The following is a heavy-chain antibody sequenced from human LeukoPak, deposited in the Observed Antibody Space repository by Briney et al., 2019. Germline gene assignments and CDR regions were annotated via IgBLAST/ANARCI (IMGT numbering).Heavy chain of an antibody. CDR3: AKGWETRGYYNGFDC. CDR1: GFTFSNFA. V-gene: IGHV3-23*01. D-gene: IGHD3-3*01. CDR2: ISGNSDNT. Sequence: GGSLRLSCTASGFTFSNFAMSWVRQAPGKGLEWVSAISGNSDNTYYADSVKGRFTISRDNSKNTLYLQMSSLRAEDTAVFYCAKGWETRGYYNGFDCWGQGTLVTASS. J-gene: IGHJ4*02.